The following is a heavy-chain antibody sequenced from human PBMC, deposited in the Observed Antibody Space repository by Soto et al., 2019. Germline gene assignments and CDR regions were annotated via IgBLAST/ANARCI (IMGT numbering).Heavy chain of an antibody. D-gene: IGHD5-12*01. Sequence: SVTVSCKASGGTFNNYPITWVRQAPGDGLEWMGGSSPIFGTANYAQKFQGRGTIRVDESTSTAYMELSSLRSEDTAVYYCARGRGYSGDDHYYYFDMDVWGQGTTVTVSS. J-gene: IGHJ6*02. CDR3: ARGRGYSGDDHYYYFDMDV. CDR1: GGTFNNYP. CDR2: SSPIFGTA. V-gene: IGHV1-69*13.